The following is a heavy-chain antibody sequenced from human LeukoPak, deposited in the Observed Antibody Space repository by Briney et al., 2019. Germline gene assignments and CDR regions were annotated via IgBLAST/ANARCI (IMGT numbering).Heavy chain of an antibody. J-gene: IGHJ4*02. Sequence: GESLRLSCAASGFTFSDHYMDWVRQAPGRGLEWVGRIRNKPNSYTTEFAASVKGRFTISRDDSKNSPYLQMNSLKTEDTAVYYCARAPLNWNGVDYWGQGTLVTVSS. CDR2: IRNKPNSYTT. D-gene: IGHD1-1*01. V-gene: IGHV3-72*01. CDR1: GFTFSDHY. CDR3: ARAPLNWNGVDY.